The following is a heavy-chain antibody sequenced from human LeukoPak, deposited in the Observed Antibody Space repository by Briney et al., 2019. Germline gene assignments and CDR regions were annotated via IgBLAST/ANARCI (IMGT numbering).Heavy chain of an antibody. CDR1: GGSISSISYY. J-gene: IGHJ4*02. CDR3: ARNSLVAVAGSVDY. V-gene: IGHV4-39*01. CDR2: IYYSGRT. D-gene: IGHD6-19*01. Sequence: SESLSLTCTVSGGSISSISYYWGWIRPPPGKGLEWGGCIYYSGRTYYHPSLTSRVTISVDTSKNQFSLKLSSVTAADTAVYYCARNSLVAVAGSVDYWGQGTLVTVSS.